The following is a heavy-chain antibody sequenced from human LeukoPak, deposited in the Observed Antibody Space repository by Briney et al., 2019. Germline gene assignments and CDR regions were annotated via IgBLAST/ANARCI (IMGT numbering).Heavy chain of an antibody. CDR2: IYWDDDK. Sequence: SGPTLVNPTQTLTLTCTFSGLSLSTRGVGVGWIREPPGKALEWLALIYWDDDKRFSPSLKSRLTITKDTSKNQVALTVTNMDPVDTATYYCAHKTGQQWWDYWGRGNLVTVSS. CDR1: GLSLSTRGVG. CDR3: AHKTGQQWWDY. D-gene: IGHD2-8*01. V-gene: IGHV2-5*02. J-gene: IGHJ4*02.